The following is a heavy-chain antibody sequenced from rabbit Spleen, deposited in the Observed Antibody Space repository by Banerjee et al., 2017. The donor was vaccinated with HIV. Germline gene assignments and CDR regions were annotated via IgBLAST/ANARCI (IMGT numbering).Heavy chain of an antibody. J-gene: IGHJ4*01. D-gene: IGHD4-1*01. CDR2: IEPIFDST. V-gene: IGHV1S47*01. CDR1: GFDFSNYG. Sequence: QEQLVESGGGLVQPGGSLKLSCKASGFDFSNYGVSWVRQAPGKGLEWIGYIEPIFDSTYYASWANGRFTISSDNAQNTLYLQLNSLTAADTATYFCVRDRHSSGWGVPLYYFNLWGPGTLVTVS. CDR3: VRDRHSSGWGVPLYYFNL.